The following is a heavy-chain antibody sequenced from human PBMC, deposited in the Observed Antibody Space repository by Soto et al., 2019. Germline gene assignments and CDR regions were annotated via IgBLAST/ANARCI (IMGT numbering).Heavy chain of an antibody. CDR2: ISSNGGST. D-gene: IGHD4-17*01. CDR1: GFTFSSYA. J-gene: IGHJ3*02. Sequence: EVQLVESGGGLVQPGGSLRLSCAASGFTFSSYAMHWVRQAPGKGLEYVSAISSNGGSTYYANYVKVRFTISRDNSKNTLYLQMGGLRAEEMAVYYFARATTSRLVNAFYIWGQGTMVTVYS. CDR3: ARATTSRLVNAFYI. V-gene: IGHV3-64*01.